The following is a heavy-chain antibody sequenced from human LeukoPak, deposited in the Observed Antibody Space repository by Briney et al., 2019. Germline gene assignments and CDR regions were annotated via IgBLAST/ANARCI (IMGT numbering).Heavy chain of an antibody. Sequence: ASVKVSCKASGYTFTGYYMHWVQQAPGQGLEWMGRINPNSGGTNYAQKFQGRVTMTRDTSISTAYMELSRLRSDDTAVYYCAREGDLGHQWLVRYFDYWGQGTLVTVSS. J-gene: IGHJ4*02. V-gene: IGHV1-2*06. CDR1: GYTFTGYY. CDR3: AREGDLGHQWLVRYFDY. D-gene: IGHD6-19*01. CDR2: INPNSGGT.